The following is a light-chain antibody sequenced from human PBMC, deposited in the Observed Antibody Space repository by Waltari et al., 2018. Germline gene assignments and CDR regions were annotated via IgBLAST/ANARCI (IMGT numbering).Light chain of an antibody. CDR2: EVT. J-gene: IGLJ2*01. Sequence: QSALTQPASVSGSPGQSLTISCTGSHTDVGAYGDVSWYQHPPGKAPKLIIYEVTDRPSVISNRFSASKSDDTASLTISGLQPEDEATYYCSSCSYEPTTTVIFGGGTKVTVL. V-gene: IGLV2-14*01. CDR1: HTDVGAYGD. CDR3: SSCSYEPTTTVI.